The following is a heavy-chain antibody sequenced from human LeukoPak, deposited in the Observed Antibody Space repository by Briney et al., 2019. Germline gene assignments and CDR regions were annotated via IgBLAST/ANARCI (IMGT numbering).Heavy chain of an antibody. Sequence: SETLSLTCAVYGGSFSGYYWSWIRQPPGKGLEWIGEINHSGSTNYNPSLKSRVTISVDTSENQFSLKLSSVTAADTAVYYCARVERWLQYDYWGQGTLVTVSS. CDR3: ARVERWLQYDY. J-gene: IGHJ4*02. V-gene: IGHV4-34*01. CDR1: GGSFSGYY. D-gene: IGHD5-24*01. CDR2: INHSGST.